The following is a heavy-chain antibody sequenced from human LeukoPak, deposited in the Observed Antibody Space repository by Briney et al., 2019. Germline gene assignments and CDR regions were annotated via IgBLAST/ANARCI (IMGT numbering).Heavy chain of an antibody. CDR2: INPNSGGT. Sequence: ASVKVSCKASGYTFTGYYMHWVRQAPGQGLEWMGWINPNSGGTNYAQKFQGRVTMTRDTSTSTVYMELSSLRSEDTAVYYCAREGRAAAGPSFDYWGQGTLVTVSS. CDR1: GYTFTGYY. V-gene: IGHV1-2*02. J-gene: IGHJ4*02. D-gene: IGHD6-13*01. CDR3: AREGRAAAGPSFDY.